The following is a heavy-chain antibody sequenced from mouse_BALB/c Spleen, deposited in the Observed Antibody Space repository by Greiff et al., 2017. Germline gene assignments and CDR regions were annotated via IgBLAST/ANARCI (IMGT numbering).Heavy chain of an antibody. CDR2: IDPETGGT. Sequence: VQLQQSGAELVRPGASVTLSCKASGYTFTDYEMHWVKQTPVHGLEWIGAIDPETGGTAYNQKFKGKATLTADKSSSTAYMELRSLTSEDSAVYYCTSLYYSWFAYWGQGTLVTVSA. CDR1: GYTFTDYE. CDR3: TSLYYSWFAY. V-gene: IGHV1-15*01. D-gene: IGHD1-1*01. J-gene: IGHJ3*01.